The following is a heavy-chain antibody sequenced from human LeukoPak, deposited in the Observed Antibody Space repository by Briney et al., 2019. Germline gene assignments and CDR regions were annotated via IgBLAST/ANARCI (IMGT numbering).Heavy chain of an antibody. D-gene: IGHD2-21*02. V-gene: IGHV5-51*01. Sequence: GESLKISCKGSGFTFTSYWIGWVRQMLGKGLEWMGIIYPGDSDTRYSLPFQGQVTISADKSISTAYLQWSSLRAADTAMYYCARSWVTGYGTVLDYWGQGTLVTVSS. CDR2: IYPGDSDT. CDR3: ARSWVTGYGTVLDY. J-gene: IGHJ4*02. CDR1: GFTFTSYW.